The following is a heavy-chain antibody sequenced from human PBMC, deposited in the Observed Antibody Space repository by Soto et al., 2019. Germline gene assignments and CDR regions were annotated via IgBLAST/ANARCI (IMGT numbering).Heavy chain of an antibody. CDR3: ARGVDKNLPHYYYGMDV. V-gene: IGHV4-31*03. D-gene: IGHD5-12*01. CDR2: IYYSGST. Sequence: QVQLQESGPGLVKPSQTLSLTCTVSGGSISSGGYYWSWIRQHPGKGLEWIGYIYYSGSTYYNPYLKSRVTISVDTSKNQFSLKLSSVTAADTAVYYCARGVDKNLPHYYYGMDVWGQGTTVTVSS. CDR1: GGSISSGGYY. J-gene: IGHJ6*02.